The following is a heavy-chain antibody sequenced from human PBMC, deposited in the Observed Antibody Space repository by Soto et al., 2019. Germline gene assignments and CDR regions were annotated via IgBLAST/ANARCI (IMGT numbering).Heavy chain of an antibody. CDR2: IYYSGST. V-gene: IGHV4-61*01. Sequence: SETLSLTCTVSGGSVSSGSYYWSWIRQPPGKGLEWIGYIYYSGSTNYNPSLKSRVTISVDTSKNQFSLKLSSVTAADTAVYYCANASRSYSAEYIQHWGQGTLVTVSS. CDR1: GGSVSSGSYY. D-gene: IGHD1-26*01. J-gene: IGHJ1*01. CDR3: ANASRSYSAEYIQH.